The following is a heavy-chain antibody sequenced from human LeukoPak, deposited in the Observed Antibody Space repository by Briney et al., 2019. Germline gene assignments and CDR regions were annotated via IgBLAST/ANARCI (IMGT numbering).Heavy chain of an antibody. CDR1: GYTFTSYD. J-gene: IGHJ4*02. D-gene: IGHD3-3*01. Sequence: ASVKVSCKASGYTFTSYDINWVRQATGQGLELMGLMNPNSGNTGYAQKFQGRVTITRNTSISTAYMELSSLRSEDTAVYYCARGVTYYDFWSGYYQLPYYFDYWGQGTLVTVSS. V-gene: IGHV1-8*03. CDR2: MNPNSGNT. CDR3: ARGVTYYDFWSGYYQLPYYFDY.